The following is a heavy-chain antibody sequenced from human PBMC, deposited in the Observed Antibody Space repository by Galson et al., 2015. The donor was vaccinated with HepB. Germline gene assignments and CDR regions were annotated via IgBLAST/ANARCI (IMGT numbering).Heavy chain of an antibody. J-gene: IGHJ4*02. CDR3: GLGEAKFDY. V-gene: IGHV1-69*13. D-gene: IGHD3-10*01. CDR1: GGTFNSYA. Sequence: SVKVSCKASGGTFNSYALNWVRQAPGQGLEWMGGIIPIFGTANYAQKFRGRFLITADESTSTVYMELSSLTSDDTAVYYYGLGEAKFDYWGQGTLVTVSS. CDR2: IIPIFGTA.